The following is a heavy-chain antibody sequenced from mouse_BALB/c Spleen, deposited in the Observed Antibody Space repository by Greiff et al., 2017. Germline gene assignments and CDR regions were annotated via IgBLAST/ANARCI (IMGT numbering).Heavy chain of an antibody. Sequence: VKLQESGPGLVAPSQSLSITCTVSGFSLTSYGVSWVRQPPGKGLEWLGVIWAGGSTNYNSALMSRLSISKDNSKSQVFLKMNSLQTDDTAMYYCAREDDNWDYFDYWGQGTTLTVSS. CDR2: IWAGGST. CDR3: AREDDNWDYFDY. J-gene: IGHJ2*01. CDR1: GFSLTSYG. D-gene: IGHD4-1*01. V-gene: IGHV2-9*02.